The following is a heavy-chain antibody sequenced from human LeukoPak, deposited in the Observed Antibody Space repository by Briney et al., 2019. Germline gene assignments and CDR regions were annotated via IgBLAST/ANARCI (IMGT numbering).Heavy chain of an antibody. CDR2: ISASSVII. V-gene: IGHV3-48*04. J-gene: IGHJ3*02. Sequence: GSLRLSCAASGFTFSSYSMSWVRQAPGKGLEWVSYISASSVIIHHADSVKGRFTISRDNAKNSLDLQMNSLRAEDTAVYYCARRITAGDAFDIWGQGTMVTVSS. D-gene: IGHD3-16*01. CDR1: GFTFSSYS. CDR3: ARRITAGDAFDI.